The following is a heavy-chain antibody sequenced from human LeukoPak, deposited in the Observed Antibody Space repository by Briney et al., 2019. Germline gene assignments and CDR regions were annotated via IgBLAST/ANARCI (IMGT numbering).Heavy chain of an antibody. CDR3: ARMYYYDSSGYYVIDY. J-gene: IGHJ4*02. CDR1: GFSLSNARMG. D-gene: IGHD3-22*01. V-gene: IGHV2-26*01. CDR2: IFSNDEK. Sequence: SGPTLVNPTETLTLTCTVSGFSLSNARMGVSWIRQPPGKALEWLAHIFSNDEKSYSTSLKSRLTISKDTSKSQVVLTMTNMDPVDTATYYCARMYYYDSSGYYVIDYWGQGTLVIVSS.